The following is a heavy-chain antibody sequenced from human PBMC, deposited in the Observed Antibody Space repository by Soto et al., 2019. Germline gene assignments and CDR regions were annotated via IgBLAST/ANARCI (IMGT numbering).Heavy chain of an antibody. CDR1: GGSISSGDYY. J-gene: IGHJ6*02. V-gene: IGHV4-30-4*01. D-gene: IGHD5-12*01. Sequence: PSETLSLTCTVSGGSISSGDYYWSWIRQPPGKGLEWIGYIYYSGSTYYNPSLKSRVTISVDTSKNQFSLKLSSVTAADTAVYYCARVGRGYDETTEYYYYGMDVWGQGTTVTVSS. CDR2: IYYSGST. CDR3: ARVGRGYDETTEYYYYGMDV.